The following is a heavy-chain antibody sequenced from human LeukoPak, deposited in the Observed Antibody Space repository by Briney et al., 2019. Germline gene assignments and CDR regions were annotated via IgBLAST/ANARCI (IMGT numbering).Heavy chain of an antibody. D-gene: IGHD2/OR15-2a*01. Sequence: GSSVKVSCKASGGTFSSYAISWVRQAPGQGLEWMGGIIPIFGTANYAQKFRGRVTITADESTSTAYMELSSLRSEDTAVYYCARSTTSGFYYYGMDVWGQGTTVTVSS. CDR1: GGTFSSYA. J-gene: IGHJ6*02. CDR3: ARSTTSGFYYYGMDV. CDR2: IIPIFGTA. V-gene: IGHV1-69*01.